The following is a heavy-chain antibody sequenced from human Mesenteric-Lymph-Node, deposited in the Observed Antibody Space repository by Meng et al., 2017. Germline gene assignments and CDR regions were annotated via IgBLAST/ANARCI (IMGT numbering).Heavy chain of an antibody. CDR3: ATRGAGQGHYFDN. CDR1: GFTFRDKY. CDR2: IGATI. J-gene: IGHJ4*02. V-gene: IGHV3-11*01. D-gene: IGHD6-19*01. Sequence: VQLVGLGGGLVKPGESLGPSCAASGFTFRDKYVGWIRQAPGKGLEWVSYIGATIYYADSVKGRFTISRDNAKNSLFLQMNSLRADDTAVYYCATRGAGQGHYFDNWGQGTLVTVSS.